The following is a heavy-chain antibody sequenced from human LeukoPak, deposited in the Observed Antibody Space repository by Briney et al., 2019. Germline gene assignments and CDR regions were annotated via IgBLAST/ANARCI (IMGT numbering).Heavy chain of an antibody. CDR2: IIPILGIA. CDR3: ARDREYCSSTSCSHGMDV. CDR1: GGTFSSYT. V-gene: IGHV1-69*04. Sequence: SVKVSCKASGGTFSSYTISWVRQAPGQGLEWMGRIIPILGIANYAQKFQGRVTITADKSTSTAYMELSSLRSGDTAVYYCARDREYCSSTSCSHGMDVWGQGTTVTVSS. D-gene: IGHD2-2*01. J-gene: IGHJ6*02.